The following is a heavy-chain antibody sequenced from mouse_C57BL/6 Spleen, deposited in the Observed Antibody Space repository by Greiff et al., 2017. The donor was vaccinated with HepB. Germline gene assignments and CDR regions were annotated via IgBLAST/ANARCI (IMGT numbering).Heavy chain of an antibody. CDR3: TLIYDGYPAWFAY. V-gene: IGHV6-6*01. J-gene: IGHJ3*01. Sequence: EVKLVESGGGLVQPGGSMKLSCAASGFTFSDAWMDWVRQSPEKGLEWVAEIRNKANNHATYYAESVKGRFTISRDDSKSSVYLQMNSLRAEDTGIYYCTLIYDGYPAWFAYWGQGTLVTVSA. CDR1: GFTFSDAW. D-gene: IGHD2-3*01. CDR2: IRNKANNHAT.